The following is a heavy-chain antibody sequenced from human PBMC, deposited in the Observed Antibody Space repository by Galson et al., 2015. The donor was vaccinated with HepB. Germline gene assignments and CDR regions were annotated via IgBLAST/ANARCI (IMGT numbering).Heavy chain of an antibody. V-gene: IGHV1-18*04. Sequence: SVKVSCKASGYTFTSYGISWVRQAPGQGLEWMGWISAYNGNTNYAQKLQGRVTMTTDTSTSTAYMELRSLRSDDTAVYYCARDRERYSSSWSYDYWGQGTLVTVSS. CDR2: ISAYNGNT. CDR1: GYTFTSYG. J-gene: IGHJ4*02. CDR3: ARDRERYSSSWSYDY. D-gene: IGHD6-13*01.